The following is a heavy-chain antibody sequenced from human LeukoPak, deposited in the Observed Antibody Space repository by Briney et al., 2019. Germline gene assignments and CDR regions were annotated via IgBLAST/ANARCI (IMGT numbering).Heavy chain of an antibody. D-gene: IGHD2-2*02. V-gene: IGHV4-34*01. CDR2: INHSGST. CDR3: ARLDIVVVPAAIKNYYYYYMDV. CDR1: GGSFSGYY. Sequence: PSETLSLTCAVYGGSFSGYYWSWIRQPPGKGLEWIGEINHSGSTNYNPSLKSRVTISVDTSKNQFSLKLSSVTAADTAVYYCARLDIVVVPAAIKNYYYYYMDVWGKGTTVTISS. J-gene: IGHJ6*03.